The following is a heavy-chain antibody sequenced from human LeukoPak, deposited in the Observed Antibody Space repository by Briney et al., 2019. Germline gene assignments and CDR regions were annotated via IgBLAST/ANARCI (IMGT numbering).Heavy chain of an antibody. Sequence: PSETLSLTCTVSGYSISSGYYWGWIRQPPGKGLEWIGSIYHSGSTYYNPSLKSRVTISVDTSKNQFSLKLSSVTAADTAVYYCARAHDHTRFDYWGQGTLVTVSS. CDR2: IYHSGST. J-gene: IGHJ4*02. CDR1: GYSISSGYY. CDR3: ARAHDHTRFDY. D-gene: IGHD1-14*01. V-gene: IGHV4-38-2*02.